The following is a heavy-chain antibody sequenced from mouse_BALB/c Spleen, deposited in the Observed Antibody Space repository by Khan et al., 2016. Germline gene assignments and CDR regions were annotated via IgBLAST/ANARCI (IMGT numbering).Heavy chain of an antibody. CDR1: GFSLTTYG. CDR2: IWAGGYE. Sequence: QVQLVESGPGLVAPSQSLSITCTASGFSLTTYGVHWVRQPPGKGLEWMGVIWAGGYENYNSALMSRLKLSKDNSKSQVFFKLNRLHNHGAAMFSCARDDYDGYFDVWGAGTTVTVSS. J-gene: IGHJ1*01. CDR3: ARDDYDGYFDV. D-gene: IGHD2-4*01. V-gene: IGHV2-9*02.